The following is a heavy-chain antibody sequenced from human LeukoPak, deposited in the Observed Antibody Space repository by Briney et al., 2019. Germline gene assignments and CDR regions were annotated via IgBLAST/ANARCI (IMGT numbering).Heavy chain of an antibody. CDR1: GFAFSSYA. D-gene: IGHD2-15*01. CDR2: IDGGGGRT. V-gene: IGHV3-23*01. Sequence: LAGGSLRLSCTASGFAFSSYAMSWVRQAPGVGLEWVSAIDGGGGRTWHADSARGRFTISRDNSKNTLFMQMNSLRAEDTAVYYCAKQLGYCSDGSCYFPYWGQGTLVTVSS. J-gene: IGHJ4*02. CDR3: AKQLGYCSDGSCYFPY.